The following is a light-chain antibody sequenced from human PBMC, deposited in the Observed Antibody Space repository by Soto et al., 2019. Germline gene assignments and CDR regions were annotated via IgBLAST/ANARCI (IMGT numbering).Light chain of an antibody. CDR3: QQYNTWLWT. Sequence: ETVMTQSPATLSVSPGERATLSCRASQSVGTNLAWYQQKPGQAPRLLIHGASTRAAGIPARFSGSGSGTEFTLTISTLQSEDFAIYYCQQYNTWLWTFGQGTKVELK. V-gene: IGKV3-15*01. J-gene: IGKJ1*01. CDR2: GAS. CDR1: QSVGTN.